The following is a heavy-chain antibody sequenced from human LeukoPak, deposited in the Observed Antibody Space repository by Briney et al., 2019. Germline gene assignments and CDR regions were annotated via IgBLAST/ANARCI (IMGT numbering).Heavy chain of an antibody. D-gene: IGHD6-19*01. CDR2: ISWNSGSI. V-gene: IGHV3-9*01. J-gene: IGHJ4*02. CDR1: GFTFDDYA. CDR3: AKDLNIYSSGWYRAFDY. Sequence: PGGSLRLSCAASGFTFDDYAMHWVRQAPGKGLEWVSGISWNSGSIGYADSVKGRFTISRDNAKNSLYLQMNSLRAEDTALYYCAKDLNIYSSGWYRAFDYWGQGTLVTVSS.